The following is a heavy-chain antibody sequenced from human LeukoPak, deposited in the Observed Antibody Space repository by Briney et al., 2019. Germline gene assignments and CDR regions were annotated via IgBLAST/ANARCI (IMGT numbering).Heavy chain of an antibody. V-gene: IGHV1-2*02. D-gene: IGHD1-14*01. CDR2: INPNSGGT. CDR1: GYTFTVYY. CDR3: AKGRLYGTRGMDV. Sequence: ASVKVSFKASGYTFTVYYIHWVRQAPGQGLEWMGWINPNSGGTNYAQKFQGRVTMTRDTSISTAYMELSRLRSDDTAVYYCAKGRLYGTRGMDVWGQGTTVTVSS. J-gene: IGHJ6*02.